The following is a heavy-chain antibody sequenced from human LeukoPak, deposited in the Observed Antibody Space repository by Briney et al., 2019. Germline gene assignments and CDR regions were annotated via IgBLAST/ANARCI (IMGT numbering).Heavy chain of an antibody. CDR1: EFTFRSYA. Sequence: GGSLRLSCVASEFTFRSYAMHWVRQAPGKGLEWVATVSYDGSNEYYADSVKGRFTISRDNSKNTLYLQMNTLRPEDTAVYYCASPARRITIFGVPIDYWGQGTLVTVSS. J-gene: IGHJ4*02. D-gene: IGHD3-3*01. CDR2: VSYDGSNE. CDR3: ASPARRITIFGVPIDY. V-gene: IGHV3-30-3*01.